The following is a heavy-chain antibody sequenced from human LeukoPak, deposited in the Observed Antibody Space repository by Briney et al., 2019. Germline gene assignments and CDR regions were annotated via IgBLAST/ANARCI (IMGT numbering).Heavy chain of an antibody. CDR3: ARDNGSGWFKTLDY. V-gene: IGHV4-30-4*01. D-gene: IGHD6-19*01. J-gene: IGHJ4*02. CDR2: IYYSGST. Sequence: SQTLSLTCTVSGGSISSGDYYWSWIRQPPGKGLEWIGYIYYSGSTYYNPSLKSRVTISVDTSKNQFSLKLSSVTAADTAVYYCARDNGSGWFKTLDYWGQGTLVTVSS. CDR1: GGSISSGDYY.